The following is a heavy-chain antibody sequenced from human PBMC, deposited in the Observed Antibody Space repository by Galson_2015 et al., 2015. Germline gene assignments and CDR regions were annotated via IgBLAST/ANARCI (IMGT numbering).Heavy chain of an antibody. Sequence: SLRLSCAASGFTFSSYGMHWVRQAPGKGLEWVAVISYDGSNKYYADSVKGRFTISRDNSKNTLYLQMNSLRAEDTAVYYCAKWGHSSSWYTHEYWGQGTLGTVSS. CDR3: AKWGHSSSWYTHEY. CDR2: ISYDGSNK. D-gene: IGHD6-13*01. J-gene: IGHJ4*02. V-gene: IGHV3-30*18. CDR1: GFTFSSYG.